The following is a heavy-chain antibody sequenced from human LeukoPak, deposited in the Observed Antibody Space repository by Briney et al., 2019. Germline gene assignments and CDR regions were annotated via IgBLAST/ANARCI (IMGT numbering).Heavy chain of an antibody. Sequence: PGGSLRLSCAASGFTFSSYGMPWVRQAPGKGLEWVAVISYDGSNKYYADSVEGRFTISRDNSKNTLYLQMNSLRAEDTAVYYCAKVLFPPLRYYYYGMDVWGQGTTVTVSS. V-gene: IGHV3-30*18. CDR2: ISYDGSNK. D-gene: IGHD3-16*01. CDR1: GFTFSSYG. CDR3: AKVLFPPLRYYYYGMDV. J-gene: IGHJ6*02.